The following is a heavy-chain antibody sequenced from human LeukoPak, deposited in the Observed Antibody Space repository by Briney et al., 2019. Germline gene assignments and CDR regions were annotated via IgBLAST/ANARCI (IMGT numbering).Heavy chain of an antibody. CDR1: GFSFSNYA. D-gene: IGHD3-22*01. CDR2: ISDSGGRT. J-gene: IGHJ1*01. V-gene: IGHV3-23*01. CDR3: AKDPYYYDATGYYYEYFHH. Sequence: GGSLRLSCAASGFSFSNYAMSWVRQAPGKGLEWVSSISDSGGRTFYADSVKGRFTISRDNSMNTMYMEMNSLRAEDTALYYCAKDPYYYDATGYYYEYFHHWGKGTLVTVSS.